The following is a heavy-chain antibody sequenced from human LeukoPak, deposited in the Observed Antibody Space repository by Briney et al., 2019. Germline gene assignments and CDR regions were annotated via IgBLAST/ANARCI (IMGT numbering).Heavy chain of an antibody. D-gene: IGHD4-17*01. V-gene: IGHV4-59*11. CDR1: TDSFSSHY. CDR3: ARDLVTVTKGFDI. CDR2: ISYIGNT. J-gene: IGHJ3*02. Sequence: SETLSLTCAVSTDSFSSHYWTWIRQPPGKGLEWIGYISYIGNTNYNPSLKSRVTISIDTSKSQFSLKLSSVTAADTAVYYCARDLVTVTKGFDIWGQGTMVSVSS.